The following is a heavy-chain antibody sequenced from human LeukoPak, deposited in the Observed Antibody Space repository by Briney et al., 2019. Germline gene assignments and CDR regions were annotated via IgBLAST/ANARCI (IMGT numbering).Heavy chain of an antibody. Sequence: GGSLRLSCATSGFIFSSCAMSWVRQAPGKGLEWVSVISGSGSSTNYAESVKGRFTISRDNSKNTLYLQMNSLRVEDTAVYYCAKHRGRDGGYPFDYWGQGTLVTVSS. V-gene: IGHV3-23*01. CDR3: AKHRGRDGGYPFDY. CDR1: GFIFSSCA. J-gene: IGHJ4*02. D-gene: IGHD5-12*01. CDR2: ISGSGSST.